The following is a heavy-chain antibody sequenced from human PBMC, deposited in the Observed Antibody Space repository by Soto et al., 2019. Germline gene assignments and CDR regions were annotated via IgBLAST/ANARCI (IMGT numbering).Heavy chain of an antibody. CDR1: GGSISSYC. CDR2: IYNSGST. D-gene: IGHD3-10*01. CDR3: ARSRMTMVREVIKYNMDV. Sequence: SETLSLTCTVSGGSISSYCWSWIWRPQGKGLEWIGYIYNSGSTHSNSSLQSRVTIAVDTSKNQFSLKLSSVTAADTGIYYCARSRMTMVREVIKYNMDVWGQGTTVTVSS. J-gene: IGHJ6*02. V-gene: IGHV4-59*01.